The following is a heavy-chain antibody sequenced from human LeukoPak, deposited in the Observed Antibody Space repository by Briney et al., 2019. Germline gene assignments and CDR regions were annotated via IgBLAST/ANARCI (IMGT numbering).Heavy chain of an antibody. J-gene: IGHJ6*03. V-gene: IGHV4-4*07. CDR3: ARSSIAEPGYYYYMDV. Sequence: SETLSLTCTVSGGSISSYYWSWIRQPAGKGLEWIGRIYTGGSTNYNPSLKSRVTMSVDTSKNQFSLKLSSVTAADTAVYYCARSSIAEPGYYYYMDVWGKGTTVTVSS. CDR1: GGSISSYY. CDR2: IYTGGST. D-gene: IGHD6-6*01.